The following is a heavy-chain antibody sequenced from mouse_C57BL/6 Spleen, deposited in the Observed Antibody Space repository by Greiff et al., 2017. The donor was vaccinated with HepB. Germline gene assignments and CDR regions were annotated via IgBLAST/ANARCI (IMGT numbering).Heavy chain of an antibody. CDR3: ARAKSYFDY. J-gene: IGHJ2*01. CDR2: ISYDGSN. CDR1: GYSITSGYY. V-gene: IGHV3-6*01. Sequence: VQLKESGPGLVKPSQSLSLTCSVTGYSITSGYYWNWIRQFPGNKLEWMGYISYDGSNNYNPSLKNRISITRDTSKNQFFLKLNSVTTEDTATYYCARAKSYFDYWGQGTTLTVSS.